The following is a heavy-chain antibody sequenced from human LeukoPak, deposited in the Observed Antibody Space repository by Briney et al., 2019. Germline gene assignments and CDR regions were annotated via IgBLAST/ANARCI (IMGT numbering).Heavy chain of an antibody. CDR1: GGSISSGGYS. J-gene: IGHJ3*02. CDR3: ASYCSGGSCYPNDAFDI. CDR2: IYHSGST. Sequence: PSQTLSLTCAVSGGSISSGGYSWSWIRQPPGKGLEWIGYIYHSGSTYCNPSLKSRVTISVDRSKNQFSLKLSSVTAADTAVYYCASYCSGGSCYPNDAFDIWGQGTMVTVSS. D-gene: IGHD2-15*01. V-gene: IGHV4-30-2*01.